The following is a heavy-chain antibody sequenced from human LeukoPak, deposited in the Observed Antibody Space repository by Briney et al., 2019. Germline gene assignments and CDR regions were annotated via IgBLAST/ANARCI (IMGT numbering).Heavy chain of an antibody. J-gene: IGHJ4*02. Sequence: GGSLRLPCRAPGFTLSRSWMHGVRQAPGKGPVWVSRIRSDGSSTDYADSVKGRFTISRDNAKNTLYLQMNSLRAEDTAVYYCAREQGYYSVPGYWGQGTQVTVSS. V-gene: IGHV3-74*01. CDR2: IRSDGSST. D-gene: IGHD3-22*01. CDR1: GFTLSRSW. CDR3: AREQGYYSVPGY.